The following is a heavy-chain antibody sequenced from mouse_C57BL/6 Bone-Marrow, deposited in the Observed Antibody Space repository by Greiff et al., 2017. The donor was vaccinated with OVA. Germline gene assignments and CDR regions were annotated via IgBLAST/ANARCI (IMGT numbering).Heavy chain of an antibody. CDR3: AITGSSMDY. CDR2: ISNGGSYT. J-gene: IGHJ4*01. CDR1: GFTFSSYG. D-gene: IGHD4-1*01. Sequence: EVMLVESGGDLVKPGGSLKLSCAASGFTFSSYGMSWVRQTPDKRLEWVATISNGGSYTYYPDSVKGRFTISRDNAKNTLYLQMSSLKSEDTAMYYCAITGSSMDYWGQGTSVTVSS. V-gene: IGHV5-6*01.